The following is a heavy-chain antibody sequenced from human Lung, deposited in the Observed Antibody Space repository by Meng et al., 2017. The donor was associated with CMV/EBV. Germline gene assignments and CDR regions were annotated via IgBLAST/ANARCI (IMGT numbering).Heavy chain of an antibody. CDR1: GVSINSYF. D-gene: IGHD2-2*01. CDR2: IYNDRGST. J-gene: IGHJ4*02. V-gene: IGHV4-59*01. CDR3: ATVYCSSYKICYPDS. Sequence: GSLRLXCSVPGVSINSYFWTWVRQPPGKGLEWIGHIYNDRGSTDYNPSLNSRVTLSSDTSRNQVSLRVTSVTAADTAAYYCATVYCSSYKICYPDSWGQGTLVTVSS.